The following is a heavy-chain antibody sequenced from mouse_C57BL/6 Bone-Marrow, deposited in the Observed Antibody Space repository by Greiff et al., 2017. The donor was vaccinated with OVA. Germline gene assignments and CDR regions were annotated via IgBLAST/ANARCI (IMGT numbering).Heavy chain of an antibody. CDR1: GFTFSSYA. CDR2: ISSGGDYI. V-gene: IGHV5-9-1*02. Sequence: EVNVVESGEGLVKPGGSLKLSCAASGFTFSSYAMSWVRQTPEKRLEWVAYISSGGDYIYYADTVKGRFTISRDNARNTLYLQMSSLKSEDTAMYYCTRDSHYYGSRWYFDVWGTGTTVTVSS. D-gene: IGHD1-1*01. J-gene: IGHJ1*03. CDR3: TRDSHYYGSRWYFDV.